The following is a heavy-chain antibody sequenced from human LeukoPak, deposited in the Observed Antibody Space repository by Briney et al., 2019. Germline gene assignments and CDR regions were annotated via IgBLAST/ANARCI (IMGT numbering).Heavy chain of an antibody. CDR1: GGSISSDNYY. CDR3: ASTPKRGYTYAFDF. Sequence: SQTLSLTCTVSGGSISSDNYYWSWIRQPAGKELEWIGRVYTSGSTNYNPSLKSRVTISVDTSKNQFSLKLRSVTAADSAIYYCASTPKRGYTYAFDFWGQGTLVTVSS. J-gene: IGHJ4*02. V-gene: IGHV4-61*02. D-gene: IGHD5-18*01. CDR2: VYTSGST.